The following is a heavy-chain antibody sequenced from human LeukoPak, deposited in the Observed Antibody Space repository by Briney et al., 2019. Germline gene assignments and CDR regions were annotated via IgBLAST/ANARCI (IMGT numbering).Heavy chain of an antibody. Sequence: PSETLSLTCAVYGGSFSGYYWSWIRQPPGKGLEWIGEINHSGSTNYNPSLKSRVTISVDTSKNQFSLKLSSVTASGTAVYYFARGGPTGAFWSALGYNWVDPWGQGTLVTVSS. CDR1: GGSFSGYY. V-gene: IGHV4-34*01. D-gene: IGHD3-3*01. J-gene: IGHJ5*02. CDR3: ARGGPTGAFWSALGYNWVDP. CDR2: INHSGST.